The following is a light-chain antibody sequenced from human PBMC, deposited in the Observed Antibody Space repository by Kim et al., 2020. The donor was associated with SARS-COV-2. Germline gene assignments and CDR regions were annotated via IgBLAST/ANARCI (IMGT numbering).Light chain of an antibody. V-gene: IGKV1-39*01. CDR1: QHIDNY. Sequence: DVQMTQSPSSLSASVGDRVTITCRASQHIDNYLNWYQHKPGKAPTLLIYETSILQSGVPPRFSGSGSETDFTLTISSVQPDDFAIYNCKQRVMAPYTFGQGTKLEF. CDR2: ETS. J-gene: IGKJ2*01. CDR3: KQRVMAPYT.